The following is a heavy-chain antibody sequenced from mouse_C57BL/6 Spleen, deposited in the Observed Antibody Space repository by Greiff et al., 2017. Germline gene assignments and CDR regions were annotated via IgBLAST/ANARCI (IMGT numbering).Heavy chain of an antibody. CDR1: GYTFTSYW. CDR3: ARAPGGSSYDYAMDY. J-gene: IGHJ4*01. CDR2: IDPSDSYT. D-gene: IGHD1-1*01. V-gene: IGHV1-69*01. Sequence: VKLQQPGAELVMPGASVKLSCKASGYTFTSYWMHWVKQRPGQGLEWIGEIDPSDSYTNSNQKFKGKSTLTVDKSSSTAYMQLSSLTSEDSAVYYCARAPGGSSYDYAMDYWGQGTSVTVSS.